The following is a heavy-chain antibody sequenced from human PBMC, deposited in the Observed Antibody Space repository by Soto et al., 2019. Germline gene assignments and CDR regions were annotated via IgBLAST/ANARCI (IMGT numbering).Heavy chain of an antibody. D-gene: IGHD6-25*01. J-gene: IGHJ4*02. CDR3: AKDKGGTPYYIDS. CDR2: INWNSDKV. CDR1: GFNFGNYA. Sequence: VLLVESGGGLVQPGRSLRLSCAVSGFNFGNYAMHWVRQAPGKGLEWVAAINWNSDKVAYAGSVLGRFTIFRDSAKNSLHLQMNDLTTEDPAFYYCAKDKGGTPYYIDSWGQGILVTVSS. V-gene: IGHV3-9*01.